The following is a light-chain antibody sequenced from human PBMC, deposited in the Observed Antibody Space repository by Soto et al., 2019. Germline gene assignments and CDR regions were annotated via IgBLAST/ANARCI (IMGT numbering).Light chain of an antibody. V-gene: IGKV1-5*01. CDR1: QAPCGV. J-gene: IGKJ2*01. CDR2: DAS. Sequence: DIQVTQSPSTLSASVGDRVTITCRASQAPCGVLAWFQQKPGKAPKLLIYDASNLQTGVPRRFSGSQTGTEFTLTISGLQPNDYTSYFCLQYDSYPYSFGQGTKVDIK. CDR3: LQYDSYPYS.